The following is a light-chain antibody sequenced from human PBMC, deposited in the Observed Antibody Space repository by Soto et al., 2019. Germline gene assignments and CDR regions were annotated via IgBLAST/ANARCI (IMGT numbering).Light chain of an antibody. V-gene: IGKV3-20*01. CDR3: QQFGSSRT. CDR2: GAS. Sequence: EIVLTQSPATLSSFPGDRVTLSCRASQSVSSNFLAWYQRKPGQAPRLLIFGASSRATGIPDRFSGSGSGTAFTLTISRLEPEDFAVYYCQQFGSSRTFGQGTKV. J-gene: IGKJ1*01. CDR1: QSVSSNF.